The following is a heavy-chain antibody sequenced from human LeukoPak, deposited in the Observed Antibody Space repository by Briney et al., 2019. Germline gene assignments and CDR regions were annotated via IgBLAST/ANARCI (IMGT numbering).Heavy chain of an antibody. V-gene: IGHV3-7*01. Sequence: GGSLRPSCAASGFTFSSYWMNWVRQAPGKGLEWVANIKQDGSEKYYVDSVKGRFTISRDNAKNSVYLQMNSLRAEDTAVYYCARVRGYDSRDLDYWGQGTLVTVSS. J-gene: IGHJ4*02. CDR1: GFTFSSYW. CDR3: ARVRGYDSRDLDY. D-gene: IGHD5-12*01. CDR2: IKQDGSEK.